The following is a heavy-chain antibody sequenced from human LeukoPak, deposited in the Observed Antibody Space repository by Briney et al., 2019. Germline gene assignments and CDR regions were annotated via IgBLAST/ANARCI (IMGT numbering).Heavy chain of an antibody. Sequence: GGSLRLSCAASGFTFSSYSMNWVRQAPGKGLEWVSSISSSSSYIYYADSVKGRFTIPRDNAKNSLYLQMNSLRAEDTAVYYCAREGLTVNYYFDYWGQGTLVTVSS. CDR3: AREGLTVNYYFDY. V-gene: IGHV3-21*01. D-gene: IGHD4-17*01. CDR1: GFTFSSYS. J-gene: IGHJ4*02. CDR2: ISSSSSYI.